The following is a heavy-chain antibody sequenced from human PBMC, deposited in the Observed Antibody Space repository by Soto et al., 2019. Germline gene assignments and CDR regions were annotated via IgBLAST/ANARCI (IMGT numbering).Heavy chain of an antibody. CDR3: ATGTNGTTGWYHP. J-gene: IGHJ5*02. CDR1: GYTFTDFY. D-gene: IGHD1-1*01. V-gene: IGHV1-2*02. CDR2: INPKTGDT. Sequence: QVQLVQSGTEVKKPGASVTVSCKSSGYTFTDFYLHWLRQAPGQGLEWVGWINPKTGDTKSSQKSQGRVPMSRDTPVSTAYIDLTSLTSDDTAMYYCATGTNGTTGWYHPWGQGTRVTVSS.